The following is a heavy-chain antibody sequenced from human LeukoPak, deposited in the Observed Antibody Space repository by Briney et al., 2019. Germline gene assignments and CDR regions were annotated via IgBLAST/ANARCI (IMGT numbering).Heavy chain of an antibody. V-gene: IGHV1-69*06. Sequence: GASVKVSCKASGGTFSSYAISWVRQAPGQGLEWMGGIIPIFGTANYAQKFQGRVTITADKSTSTAYMELSSLRSEDTAVYYCTTGNDAFDIWGQGTMVTVSS. CDR2: IIPIFGTA. CDR1: GGTFSSYA. J-gene: IGHJ3*02. CDR3: TTGNDAFDI.